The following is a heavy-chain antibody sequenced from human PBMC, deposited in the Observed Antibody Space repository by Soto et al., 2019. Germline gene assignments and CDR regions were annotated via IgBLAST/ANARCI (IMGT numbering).Heavy chain of an antibody. CDR2: ISSSSSYI. Sequence: GGSLRLSCAASGFTFSSYSMNWVRQAPGKGLEWVSSISSSSSYIYYADSVKGRFTISRDNAKNSLYLQMNSLRAEDTAVYYCARDVITIFGVVNAFDIWGQGTMVTVSS. J-gene: IGHJ3*02. CDR1: GFTFSSYS. V-gene: IGHV3-21*01. D-gene: IGHD3-3*01. CDR3: ARDVITIFGVVNAFDI.